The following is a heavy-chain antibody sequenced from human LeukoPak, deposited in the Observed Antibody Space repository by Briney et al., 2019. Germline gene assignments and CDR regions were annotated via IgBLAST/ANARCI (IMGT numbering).Heavy chain of an antibody. J-gene: IGHJ4*02. CDR3: ATAPASGWYFYYFDY. CDR2: FDPEDGET. Sequence: AASVKLSCEASGYTLTELSMHWVRQAPGKGLEWIAGFDPEDGETNYAHKLQGRFTISEDTSTDTAYMEMSSLRSEDTAVYYCATAPASGWYFYYFDYWGQGTLVTVSS. CDR1: GYTLTELS. D-gene: IGHD6-19*01. V-gene: IGHV1-24*01.